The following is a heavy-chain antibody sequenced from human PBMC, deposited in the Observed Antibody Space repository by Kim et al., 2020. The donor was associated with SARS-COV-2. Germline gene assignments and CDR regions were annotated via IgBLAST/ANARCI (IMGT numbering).Heavy chain of an antibody. D-gene: IGHD6-25*01. CDR2: INSDGSST. V-gene: IGHV3-74*01. Sequence: GGSLRLSCAASGFTFSSYWMHWVRQAPGKGLVWVSRINSDGSSTSYADSVKGRFTISRDNAKNTLYLQMNSLRAEDTAVYYCARRGLLYYYYGMDVWGQGTTVTVSS. CDR1: GFTFSSYW. CDR3: ARRGLLYYYYGMDV. J-gene: IGHJ6*02.